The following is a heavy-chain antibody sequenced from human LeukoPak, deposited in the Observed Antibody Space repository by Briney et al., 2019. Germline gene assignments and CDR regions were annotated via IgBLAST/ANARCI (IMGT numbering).Heavy chain of an antibody. D-gene: IGHD5-18*01. Sequence: TSETLSLTCTVSGGSISSSSYYWGWIRQPPGKGLEWIGSIYYSGSTYYNPSLKSRVTISVDTSKNQFSLKLSSVTAADTAVYYCARWDTAMVTFDYWGQGTLVTVSS. V-gene: IGHV4-39*07. CDR2: IYYSGST. J-gene: IGHJ4*02. CDR1: GGSISSSSYY. CDR3: ARWDTAMVTFDY.